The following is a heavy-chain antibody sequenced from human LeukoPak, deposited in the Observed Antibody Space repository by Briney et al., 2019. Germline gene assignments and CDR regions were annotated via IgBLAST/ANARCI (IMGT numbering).Heavy chain of an antibody. CDR2: IYDSGST. D-gene: IGHD6-19*01. J-gene: IGHJ4*02. CDR1: GVSIRSSYYY. V-gene: IGHV4-39*01. Sequence: SETLSLTCTVSGVSIRSSYYYWGWIRQPPGKGLEWIGSIYDSGSTYYNPSLKSRVTISVDTSKNQFSLKLNSVTAADTAVYYCATNLWRPVAGTSWGQGTLVTVSS. CDR3: ATNLWRPVAGTS.